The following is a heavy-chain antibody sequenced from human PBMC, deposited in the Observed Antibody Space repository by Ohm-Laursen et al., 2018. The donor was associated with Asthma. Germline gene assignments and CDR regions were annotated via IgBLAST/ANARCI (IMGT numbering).Heavy chain of an antibody. J-gene: IGHJ4*02. CDR3: ARDGRLRGSFDY. CDR2: IHYSGST. V-gene: IGHV4-31*03. CDR1: GGSISSGHYY. Sequence: TLSLTCTVSGGSISSGHYYWTWIRQHPGKSLEWIGNIHYSGSTIYNPSLESRLTISVDTSKNQFSLNLSSVTAADTALYYCARDGRLRGSFDYWGQGTLVTVSS. D-gene: IGHD3-10*01.